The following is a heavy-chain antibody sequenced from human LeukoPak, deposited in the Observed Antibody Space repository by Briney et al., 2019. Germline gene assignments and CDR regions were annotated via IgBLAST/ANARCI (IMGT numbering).Heavy chain of an antibody. Sequence: ASVKVSCKASGYTFTYYYIHWVRRAPGQGLEWMGYINPNNGATKYARDFQDRITMTRYTSISTAYMDLNYLTSDDTTIYFCARSVAATPSNWFDPWGQGTLVTVSS. CDR2: INPNNGAT. V-gene: IGHV1-2*02. CDR1: GYTFTYYY. J-gene: IGHJ5*02. CDR3: ARSVAATPSNWFDP. D-gene: IGHD2-15*01.